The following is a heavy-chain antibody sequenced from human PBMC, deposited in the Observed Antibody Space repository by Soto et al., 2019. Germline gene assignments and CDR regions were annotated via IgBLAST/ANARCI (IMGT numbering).Heavy chain of an antibody. Sequence: EVQLLESGGGLVQPGGSLRLSCAASGFTFSSYAMSWVRQAPGKGLEWVSAISGSGGSTYYADSVKGRFTISRDSSKNTLHLQMNSLRAEDTAVYYCAKSRSGWYLIFDYWGQGTLVTVSS. J-gene: IGHJ4*02. CDR1: GFTFSSYA. CDR2: ISGSGGST. V-gene: IGHV3-23*01. D-gene: IGHD6-19*01. CDR3: AKSRSGWYLIFDY.